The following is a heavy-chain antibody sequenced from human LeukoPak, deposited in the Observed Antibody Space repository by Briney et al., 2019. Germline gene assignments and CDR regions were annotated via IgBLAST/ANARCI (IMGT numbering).Heavy chain of an antibody. V-gene: IGHV3-30*18. CDR2: ISYDGSNK. CDR3: AKASSGWYERPVDY. D-gene: IGHD6-19*01. Sequence: GGSLRLSCAASGFTFSSYGMPWVRQAPGKGLEWVAVISYDGSNKYYADSVKGRFTISRDNSKNTLYLQMNSLRAEDTAVYYCAKASSGWYERPVDYWGQGTLVTVSS. CDR1: GFTFSSYG. J-gene: IGHJ4*02.